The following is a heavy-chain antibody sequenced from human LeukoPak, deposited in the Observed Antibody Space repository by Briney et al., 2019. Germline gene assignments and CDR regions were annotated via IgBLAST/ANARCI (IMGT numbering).Heavy chain of an antibody. CDR2: IYGGGSV. V-gene: IGHV3-53*01. CDR3: ARGGSYLSAFDI. CDR1: GFTFSSYA. Sequence: GGSLRLSCAASGFTFSSYAMHWVRQAPGKGLEWVSIIYGGGSVFYADSVKGRFTIPRDNSKNTLYLQMNSLRGEDTAVYYCARGGSYLSAFDIWGQGTMVTVSS. D-gene: IGHD1-26*01. J-gene: IGHJ3*02.